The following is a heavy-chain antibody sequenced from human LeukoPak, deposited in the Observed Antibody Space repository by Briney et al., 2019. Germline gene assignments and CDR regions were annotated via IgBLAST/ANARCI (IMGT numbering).Heavy chain of an antibody. CDR1: GLTFSGSA. CDR3: TRVAAAKYNWFDP. V-gene: IGHV3-73*01. J-gene: IGHJ5*02. Sequence: PGGSLKLSCAASGLTFSGSAMHWVRQASGKGLEWVGRIRSKANSYATAYAASVKGRFTISRDDSKNTAYLQMNSLKTEDTAVYYCTRVAAAKYNWFDPWGQGTLVTVSS. D-gene: IGHD6-13*01. CDR2: IRSKANSYAT.